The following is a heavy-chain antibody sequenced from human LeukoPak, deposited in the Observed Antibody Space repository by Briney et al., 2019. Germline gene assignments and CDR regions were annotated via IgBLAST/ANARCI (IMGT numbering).Heavy chain of an antibody. CDR1: GYTLTELS. V-gene: IGHV1-24*01. CDR2: FDPEDGET. Sequence: ASVKVSCKVSGYTLTELSMHWVRQAPGKGLEWMGGFDPEDGETIYAQKFQGRVTMTEDTSTDTAYMELSSLRSEDTAVYYCARGPDDGSSSSAEYWGQGTLVTVSS. J-gene: IGHJ4*02. CDR3: ARGPDDGSSSSAEY. D-gene: IGHD6-6*01.